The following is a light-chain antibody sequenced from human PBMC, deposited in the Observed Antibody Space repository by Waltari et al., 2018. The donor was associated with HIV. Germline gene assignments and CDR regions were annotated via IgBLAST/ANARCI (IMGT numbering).Light chain of an antibody. CDR1: QNIGKD. V-gene: IGKV1-39*01. J-gene: IGKJ3*01. Sequence: DIQMTQSPSSLSASVGDSITITCRTSQNIGKDLNWYQQKPGTAPKVLIFAASSLHSGVPSRFSGSGSGTDFTLTISSLQPEDFATYYCQQTYLTTFTFGPGTNVDFK. CDR2: AAS. CDR3: QQTYLTTFT.